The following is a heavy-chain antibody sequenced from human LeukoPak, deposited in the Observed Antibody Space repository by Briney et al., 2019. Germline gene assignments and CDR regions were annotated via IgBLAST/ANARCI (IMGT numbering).Heavy chain of an antibody. CDR1: GYTFTSYY. J-gene: IGHJ6*03. D-gene: IGHD3-10*01. CDR3: ARNYGSGSYFPHYYYMDV. CDR2: INPSGGST. V-gene: IGHV1-46*01. Sequence: ASVKVSCKASGYTFTSYYMHWVRQAPGQGLEWMGIINPSGGSTSYAQKFQGRVTMTRDMSTSTVYMELSSLRSEDTAVYYCARNYGSGSYFPHYYYMDVWGKGTTVTISS.